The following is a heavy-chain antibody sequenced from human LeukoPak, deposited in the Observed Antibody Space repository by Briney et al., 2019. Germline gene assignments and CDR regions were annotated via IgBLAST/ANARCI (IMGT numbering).Heavy chain of an antibody. CDR2: INPNSGGT. D-gene: IGHD6-19*01. V-gene: IGHV1-2*02. CDR1: GYTFTGYY. CDR3: ASSIAVAGTGFDY. J-gene: IGHJ4*02. Sequence: ASVKVSCKASGYTFTGYYMHWVRQAPGQGLEWMGWINPNSGGTNYAQKFQGRVTMTRDTSISTAYMELSRLRSDDTAVYYCASSIAVAGTGFDYWGQGTLVTVSS.